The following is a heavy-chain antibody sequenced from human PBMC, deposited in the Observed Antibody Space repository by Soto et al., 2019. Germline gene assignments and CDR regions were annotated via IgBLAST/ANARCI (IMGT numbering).Heavy chain of an antibody. CDR2: ISHSGST. CDR3: ARGRKGYSSPCFVD. V-gene: IGHV4-34*01. Sequence: SETLSLTCAVYGGSFSDYYWSWIRQPPGKGLEWIGEISHSGSTNFNPSLKSRVTILIDTSKSQFSLRLSSVTASDTAVYYCARGRKGYSSPCFVDWGQGPLVT. J-gene: IGHJ4*02. CDR1: GGSFSDYY. D-gene: IGHD6-13*01.